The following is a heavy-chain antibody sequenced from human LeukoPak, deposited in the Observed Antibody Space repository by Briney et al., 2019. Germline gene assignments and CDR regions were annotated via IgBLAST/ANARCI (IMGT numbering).Heavy chain of an antibody. CDR3: AKDRSKWELLFDY. CDR2: IRYDGSNK. CDR1: GFTFSSYA. J-gene: IGHJ4*02. D-gene: IGHD1-26*01. V-gene: IGHV3-30*02. Sequence: GGSLRLSCAASGFTFSSYAMSWVRQAPGKGLEWVAFIRYDGSNKYYADSVKGRFTISRDNSKNTLYLQMNSLRAEDTAVYYCAKDRSKWELLFDYWGQGTLVTVSS.